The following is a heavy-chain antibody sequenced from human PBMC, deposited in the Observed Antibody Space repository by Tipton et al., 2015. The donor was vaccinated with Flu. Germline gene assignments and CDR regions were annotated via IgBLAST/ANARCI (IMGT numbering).Heavy chain of an antibody. CDR2: IYPGDSDT. V-gene: IGHV5-51*01. D-gene: IGHD2-8*02. Sequence: QLVQSGAEVKKPGESLKISCKGSGYSFTSYWIGWVRQMPGKGLEWMGIIYPGDSDTRYSPSFQGQVTISADKSISTAYLQWSSLKASDPAMYYCARLVVYAQYYYGMDVWGQGTTVAVSS. CDR1: GYSFTSYW. J-gene: IGHJ6*02. CDR3: ARLVVYAQYYYGMDV.